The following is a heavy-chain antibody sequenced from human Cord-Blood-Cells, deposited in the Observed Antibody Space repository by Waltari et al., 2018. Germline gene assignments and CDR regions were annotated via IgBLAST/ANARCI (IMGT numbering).Heavy chain of an antibody. V-gene: IGHV1-3*01. Sequence: QVQLVQSGAEVKKPGASVKVSCKASGYTFTSYAMHWVRQAPGQRLEWMGWINAGNGNTKYSQKFQGRVTITRDTSASTAYMELSSLGSEDTAVYYCARARTSSWDDYWGQGTLVTVSS. J-gene: IGHJ4*02. CDR3: ARARTSSWDDY. D-gene: IGHD6-13*01. CDR2: INAGNGNT. CDR1: GYTFTSYA.